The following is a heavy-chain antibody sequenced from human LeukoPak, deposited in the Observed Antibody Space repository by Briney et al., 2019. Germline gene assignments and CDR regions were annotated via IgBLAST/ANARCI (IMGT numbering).Heavy chain of an antibody. Sequence: SVKVSCKASGYTFTGYYMHWVRQAPGQGLEWMGRINPNSGGTNYAQKFQGRVTTTRDTSISTAYMELSRLRSDDTAVYYCARATTRYYYGMDVWGQGTTVTVSS. CDR2: INPNSGGT. J-gene: IGHJ6*02. CDR3: ARATTRYYYGMDV. D-gene: IGHD1-26*01. V-gene: IGHV1-2*06. CDR1: GYTFTGYY.